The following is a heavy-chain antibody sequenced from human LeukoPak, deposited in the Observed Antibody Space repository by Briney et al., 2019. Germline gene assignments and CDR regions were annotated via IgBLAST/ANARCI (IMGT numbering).Heavy chain of an antibody. V-gene: IGHV1-69*05. D-gene: IGHD3-22*01. J-gene: IGHJ5*02. CDR1: RDTFSSYA. Sequence: SVKVSCKASRDTFSSYATSWVRHAPGQGLEWMGRIIPIFGTANYAQKFQGRVTITTDKSTSTAYMELSSVRSEDTAVYYCARDEYYYDSSGYYHWGQGTLVTVSS. CDR3: ARDEYYYDSSGYYH. CDR2: IIPIFGTA.